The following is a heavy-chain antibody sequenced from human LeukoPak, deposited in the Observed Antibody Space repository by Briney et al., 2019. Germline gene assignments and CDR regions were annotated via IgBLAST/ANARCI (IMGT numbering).Heavy chain of an antibody. V-gene: IGHV4-39*01. CDR2: IYYSGDT. J-gene: IGHJ4*02. CDR3: ARRRLGYYFDY. D-gene: IGHD5-24*01. CDR1: GGSISSTSYY. Sequence: PSETLSLTCTVSGGSISSTSYYWGWIRQPPGKGLEWIGSIYYSGDTHYNPSLKSRVTLSADTSKNQFSLTLNSVTAADTAVYYRARRRLGYYFDYWGQGTLVTVSS.